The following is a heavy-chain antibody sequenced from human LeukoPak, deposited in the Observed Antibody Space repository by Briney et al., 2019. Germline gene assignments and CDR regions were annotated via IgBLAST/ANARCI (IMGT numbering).Heavy chain of an antibody. CDR1: GFTFSSYT. V-gene: IGHV3-21*03. J-gene: IGHJ1*01. D-gene: IGHD5-12*01. Sequence: KAGGSLRLSCAASGFTFSSYTMNWVRQAPGKGLEWVSAITSSSSEIYYADSVKGRFTISRDNAKNSLYLQMNSLRAEDTAVYYCARVSSTMTVDKDFQHWGQGTLVTVSS. CDR3: ARVSSTMTVDKDFQH. CDR2: ITSSSSEI.